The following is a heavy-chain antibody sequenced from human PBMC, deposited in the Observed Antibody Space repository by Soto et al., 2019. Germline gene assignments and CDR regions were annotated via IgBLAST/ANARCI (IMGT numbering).Heavy chain of an antibody. CDR3: ARDKNIAAAGTLYNWFDP. V-gene: IGHV1-69*06. Sequence: SVKVSCKASGGTFSSYAISWVRQAPGQGLEWMGGIIPIFGTANYAQKFQGRVTITADKSTSTAYMELSSLRSEDTAVYYCARDKNIAAAGTLYNWFDPWGQGTLVTVSS. CDR2: IIPIFGTA. D-gene: IGHD6-13*01. CDR1: GGTFSSYA. J-gene: IGHJ5*02.